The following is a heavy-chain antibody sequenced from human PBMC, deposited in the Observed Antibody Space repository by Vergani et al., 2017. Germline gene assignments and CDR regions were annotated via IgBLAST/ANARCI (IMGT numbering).Heavy chain of an antibody. V-gene: IGHV3-11*06. Sequence: QVQLVESGGGLVKPGGSLRLSCAASGFTFSDYYMSWIRQAPGKGLEWVSYISSSSSYTNYADSVKGRFTIPRDNAKNSLYLQMNSLRAEDTAVYYCARGSHIVVVTAHGAFDIWGQGTMVTVSS. CDR2: ISSSSSYT. J-gene: IGHJ3*02. CDR3: ARGSHIVVVTAHGAFDI. D-gene: IGHD2-21*02. CDR1: GFTFSDYY.